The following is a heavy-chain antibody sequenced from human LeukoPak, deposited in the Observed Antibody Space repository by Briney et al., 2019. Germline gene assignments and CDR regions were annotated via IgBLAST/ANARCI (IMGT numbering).Heavy chain of an antibody. J-gene: IGHJ3*02. CDR1: GFTFSSHW. V-gene: IGHV3-74*01. CDR2: SNGDGSST. D-gene: IGHD3-22*01. CDR3: AKVYYDSSGYYESAFDI. Sequence: PGGSLRLSCAASGFTFSSHWMHWVRQAPGKGLVWVSRSNGDGSSTTYADSVKGRFTISRDNSKNTLYLQMNSLRAEDTAVYYCAKVYYDSSGYYESAFDIWGQGTMVTVSS.